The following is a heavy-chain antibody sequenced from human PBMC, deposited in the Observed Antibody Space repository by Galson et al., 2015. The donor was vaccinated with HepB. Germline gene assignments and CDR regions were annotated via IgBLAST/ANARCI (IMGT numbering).Heavy chain of an antibody. J-gene: IGHJ4*02. D-gene: IGHD6-19*01. CDR1: GGSFSGYY. V-gene: IGHV4-34*01. CDR3: ARVGSSGWSRVNIFDY. Sequence: LSLTCAVYGGSFSGYYWSWIRQPPGKGLEWIGEINHSGSTNYNPSLKSRVTISVDTSKNQFSLKLSSVTAADTAVYYCARVGSSGWSRVNIFDYWGQGTLVTVSS. CDR2: INHSGST.